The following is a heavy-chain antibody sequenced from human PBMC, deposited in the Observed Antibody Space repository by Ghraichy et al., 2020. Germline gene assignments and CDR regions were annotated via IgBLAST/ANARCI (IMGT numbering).Heavy chain of an antibody. J-gene: IGHJ4*02. Sequence: SQTLSLTCTVSGDSISSYYWGWIRQPPGKRLEWIGYIYYSGSTNYNPSLRSRVTISVDTSKNQFSLKLSSVTAADTAVYYCAGAPSRRGRFDYWGQGTLVTVSS. V-gene: IGHV4-59*01. CDR2: IYYSGST. CDR3: AGAPSRRGRFDY. CDR1: GDSISSYY.